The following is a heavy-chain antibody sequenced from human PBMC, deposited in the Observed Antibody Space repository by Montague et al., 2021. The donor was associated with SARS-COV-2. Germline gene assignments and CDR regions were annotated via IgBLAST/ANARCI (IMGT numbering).Heavy chain of an antibody. CDR1: GGSISSSNW. D-gene: IGHD5-12*01. CDR3: VYRDYYYYYGMDV. Sequence: SETLSLTCAVSGGSISSSNWWSWVRQPPGKGLEWIGEIYHSGSTNYNPSLKSRVTISVDKSKNQFSLKLISVTAADTAVYYCVYRDYYYYYGMDVWGQGTTVTVSS. J-gene: IGHJ6*02. CDR2: IYHSGST. V-gene: IGHV4-4*02.